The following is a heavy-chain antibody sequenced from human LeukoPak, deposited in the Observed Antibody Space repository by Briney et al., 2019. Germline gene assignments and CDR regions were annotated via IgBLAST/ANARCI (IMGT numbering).Heavy chain of an antibody. J-gene: IGHJ4*02. V-gene: IGHV1-3*01. CDR3: ARDPIGSRWPYYFDY. Sequence: ASVKVSCKASGYTFTTYAMHWVRQAPGQRLEWMGWINAGNGNTKYSQKFQARVTITRDTSASTAYMELSSLRSEDTAVYYCARDPIGSRWPYYFDYWGQGTLSPSPQ. CDR2: INAGNGNT. CDR1: GYTFTTYA. D-gene: IGHD6-13*01.